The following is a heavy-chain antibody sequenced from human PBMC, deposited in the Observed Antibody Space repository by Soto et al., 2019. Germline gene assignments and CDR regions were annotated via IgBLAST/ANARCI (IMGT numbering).Heavy chain of an antibody. D-gene: IGHD3-10*01. Sequence: PSETLSLTCTVSGGSVSRGSYYWSWIRQPPGKGLEWIGYIYYSGSTNYNPSLKSRVTISVDTSKNQFSLKLSSVTAADTAVYYCARDKAVTMVRGVIITYYGMDVCGQGTTVSVS. CDR1: GGSVSRGSYY. V-gene: IGHV4-61*01. CDR2: IYYSGST. CDR3: ARDKAVTMVRGVIITYYGMDV. J-gene: IGHJ6*02.